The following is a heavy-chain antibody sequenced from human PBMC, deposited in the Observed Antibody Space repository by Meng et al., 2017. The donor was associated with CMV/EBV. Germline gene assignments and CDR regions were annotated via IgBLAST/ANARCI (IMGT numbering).Heavy chain of an antibody. Sequence: GESLRLSCAVSGFTSSSYWMSWVRQAPGNGMEWVANIQPDGSEKYYVDSVKGRFTISRDNATNSLYLQMNSLRPEDTAVYYCAREEQSFDCLSRWRRYYYYYGMDAWGQGTMVTVSS. V-gene: IGHV3-7*04. CDR2: IQPDGSEK. J-gene: IGHJ6*02. CDR1: GFTSSSYW. CDR3: AREEQSFDCLSRWRRYYYYYGMDA. D-gene: IGHD3-9*01.